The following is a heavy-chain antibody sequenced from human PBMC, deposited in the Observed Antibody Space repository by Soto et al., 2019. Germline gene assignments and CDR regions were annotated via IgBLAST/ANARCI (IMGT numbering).Heavy chain of an antibody. J-gene: IGHJ4*02. V-gene: IGHV1-3*01. CDR2: INAGNGNT. CDR3: ARDGSECSGARSYFFDS. Sequence: ASVKVSCKASGYRLTNYAIHWVRQAPGQSLEWMGWINAGNGNTKYSQRFQGRVTITRDTSASTAYMELSSLRSEDTAMYYCARDGSECSGARSYFFDSWGQGTPVTVSS. CDR1: GYRLTNYA. D-gene: IGHD2-15*01.